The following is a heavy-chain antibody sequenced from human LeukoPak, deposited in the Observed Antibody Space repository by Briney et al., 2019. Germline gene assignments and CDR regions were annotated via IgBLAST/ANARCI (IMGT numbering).Heavy chain of an antibody. Sequence: PSETLSLTCAVYGGPFSGYYWSWIRQPPGKGLEWIGEINHSGGTYYKPSLNSRVTMSVDTSKKQFSLRLSSVTAADTAVYYCARGPQISYRFGVNWFDPWGQGTLVTVSS. CDR2: INHSGGT. CDR1: GGPFSGYY. D-gene: IGHD3-10*01. J-gene: IGHJ5*02. CDR3: ARGPQISYRFGVNWFDP. V-gene: IGHV4-34*01.